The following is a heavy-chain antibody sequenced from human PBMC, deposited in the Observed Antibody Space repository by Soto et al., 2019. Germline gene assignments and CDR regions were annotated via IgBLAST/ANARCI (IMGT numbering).Heavy chain of an antibody. D-gene: IGHD1-7*01. V-gene: IGHV3-30*18. CDR3: AKGFWNYWAFDY. CDR1: GFSFSTYG. Sequence: GGSLRLSCAASGFSFSTYGMHWVRQAPDKGLEWVAFISNDGSNKYYADSVKGRFTISRDNSKNTLYLQMNSLRAEDTAVYYYAKGFWNYWAFDYWGQGTLVTVSS. CDR2: ISNDGSNK. J-gene: IGHJ4*02.